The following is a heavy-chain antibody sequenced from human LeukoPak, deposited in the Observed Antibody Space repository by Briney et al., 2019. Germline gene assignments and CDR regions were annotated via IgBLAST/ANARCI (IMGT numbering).Heavy chain of an antibody. D-gene: IGHD6-19*01. J-gene: IGHJ4*02. CDR2: INHSGST. CDR3: ARGGRAVAGIGY. CDR1: GGSFSGYY. Sequence: PETLSLTCAVYGGSFSGYYWSWIRQPPGKGLEWIGEINHSGSTNYNPSLKSRVTISVDTSKNQFSLKLSSVTAADTAVYYCARGGRAVAGIGYWGQGTLVTVSS. V-gene: IGHV4-34*01.